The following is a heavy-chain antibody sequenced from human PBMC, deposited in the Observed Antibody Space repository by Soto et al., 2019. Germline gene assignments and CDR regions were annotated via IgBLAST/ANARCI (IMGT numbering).Heavy chain of an antibody. CDR2: IIPIFGTA. J-gene: IGHJ6*02. D-gene: IGHD2-21*02. CDR1: GGTFSSYA. CDR3: ARNVVVTAIRSLGYYYYGMDV. V-gene: IGHV1-69*13. Sequence: ASVKVSCKASGGTFSSYAISWVRQAPGLGLEWMGGIIPIFGTANYAQKFQGRVTITADESTSTAYMELSSLRSEDTAVYYCARNVVVTAIRSLGYYYYGMDVWGQGTTVTVSS.